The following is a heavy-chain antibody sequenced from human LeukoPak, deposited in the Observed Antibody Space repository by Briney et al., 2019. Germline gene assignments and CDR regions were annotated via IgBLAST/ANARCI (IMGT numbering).Heavy chain of an antibody. Sequence: GGSLRLSCAASGFTFSSYAMSWVRQAPGKGLEWVSAISGSGGSTYYADSVKGRFTISRDNSKNTLYLQMNSLRAEDTAVYYCAKRRSGWTQLASFDYWGQGTLVTVSS. D-gene: IGHD6-19*01. CDR2: ISGSGGST. V-gene: IGHV3-23*01. CDR1: GFTFSSYA. J-gene: IGHJ4*02. CDR3: AKRRSGWTQLASFDY.